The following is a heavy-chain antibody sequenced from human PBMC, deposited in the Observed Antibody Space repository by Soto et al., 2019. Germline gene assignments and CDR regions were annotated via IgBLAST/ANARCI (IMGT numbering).Heavy chain of an antibody. CDR2: ISYDGSNQ. D-gene: IGHD3-16*01. J-gene: IGHJ4*02. CDR3: AKGGLYGDYTDS. CDR1: GFSFISYG. V-gene: IGHV3-30*18. Sequence: GGSLRLSCAASGFSFISYGMHWVRQAPGKGLEWVAIISYDGSNQYYRDSVKGRFTISRDNLKNAVYLQMGSLEAEDTAVYYCAKGGLYGDYTDSWGQGTLVTVSS.